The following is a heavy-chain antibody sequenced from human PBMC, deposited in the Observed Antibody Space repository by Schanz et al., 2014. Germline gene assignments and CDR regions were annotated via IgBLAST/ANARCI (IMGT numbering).Heavy chain of an antibody. V-gene: IGHV4-28*01. J-gene: IGHJ4*02. CDR3: AGMATVTYFDF. CDR2: IYYSGNT. D-gene: IGHD4-17*01. Sequence: QVQLQESGPGLVKPSDTLSLTCAVSGYSISRSNWWGWIRQPPGKGLEFIGYIYYSGNTYYNPSLKRRVTMSLDTSKNQFSLKLTSVTAVDTAVYYCAGMATVTYFDFWGQGALXTVSS. CDR1: GYSISRSNW.